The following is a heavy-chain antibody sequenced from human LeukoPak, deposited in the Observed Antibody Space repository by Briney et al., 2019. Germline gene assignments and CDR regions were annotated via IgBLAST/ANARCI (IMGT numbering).Heavy chain of an antibody. Sequence: ASVKVSCKASAYTFTSYGINCVRHATGQGLEWMGWMNPNSGNTGYAQKFQGRVTMTRNTSISTAYMELSSLRSEDTAVYYCARGAPGSYCSGGSCPYFDYWGQGTLISVSS. V-gene: IGHV1-8*01. D-gene: IGHD2-15*01. CDR3: ARGAPGSYCSGGSCPYFDY. CDR1: AYTFTSYG. CDR2: MNPNSGNT. J-gene: IGHJ4*02.